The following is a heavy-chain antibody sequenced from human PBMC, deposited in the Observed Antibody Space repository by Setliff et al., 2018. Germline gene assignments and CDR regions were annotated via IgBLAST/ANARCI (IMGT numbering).Heavy chain of an antibody. CDR1: GYSFSSYW. V-gene: IGHV5-51*01. Sequence: GASLKISCKGSGYSFSSYWIGWVRQMPGKGLEWRGIIYPGDSDTRYSPSFQGQVTISADGSISTAYLHWISLKASDTAMYYCAIEGWGGPRAFDIWGQGTMVTVSS. CDR2: IYPGDSDT. D-gene: IGHD1-26*01. CDR3: AIEGWGGPRAFDI. J-gene: IGHJ3*02.